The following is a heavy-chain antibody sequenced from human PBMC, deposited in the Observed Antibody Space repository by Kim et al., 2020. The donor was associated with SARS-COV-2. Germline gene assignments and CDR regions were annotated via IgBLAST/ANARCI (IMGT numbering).Heavy chain of an antibody. D-gene: IGHD3-10*01. CDR3: ARALILLWFGEFDAFDI. CDR1: GFTFSDYY. CDR2: IGSSSSYS. V-gene: IGHV3-11*05. Sequence: LSLTCAASGFTFSDYYMSWIRQAPGKGLGGVSYIGSSSSYSNYAESVQGRFTISSDNAKNTLYLQMNSLRAEDTAVYYCARALILLWFGEFDAFDIWGQGTMVTVSS. J-gene: IGHJ3*02.